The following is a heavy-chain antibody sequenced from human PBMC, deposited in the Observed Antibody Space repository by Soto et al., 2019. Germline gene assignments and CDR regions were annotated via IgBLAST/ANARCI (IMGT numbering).Heavy chain of an antibody. CDR3: ASQGYDFWSDSDSWFDP. J-gene: IGHJ5*02. V-gene: IGHV4-59*08. CDR2: IYYSGST. CDR1: GGSISSYY. Sequence: SETLSLTCTVSGGSISSYYWSWIRQPPGKGLEWIGYIYYSGSTNYNPSLKSRVTISVDTSKNQFSLKLSSVTAADTAVYYCASQGYDFWSDSDSWFDPWGQGTLVTVSS. D-gene: IGHD3-3*01.